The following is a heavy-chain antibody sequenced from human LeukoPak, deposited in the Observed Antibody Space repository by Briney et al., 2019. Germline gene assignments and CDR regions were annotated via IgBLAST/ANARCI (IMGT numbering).Heavy chain of an antibody. Sequence: GRSLRLSCAASGFTFSSYAMHWVRQAPGKGLEWVAVISYDGSNKYYADSVKGRFTISRDNSKNTLYLQMNSLRAEDTAVYYCARGSEWKASDYWGQGTLVTVSS. CDR2: ISYDGSNK. D-gene: IGHD1-1*01. CDR1: GFTFSSYA. CDR3: ARGSEWKASDY. V-gene: IGHV3-30-3*01. J-gene: IGHJ4*02.